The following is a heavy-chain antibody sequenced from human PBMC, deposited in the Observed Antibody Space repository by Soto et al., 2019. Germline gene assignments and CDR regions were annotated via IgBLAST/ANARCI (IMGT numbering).Heavy chain of an antibody. Sequence: EVQLVESGGGLVKPGGSLRLSCAASGFSFSNSGMNWVRQAPGKGLEWVSSISSSSSYISYADSVKGRFTISRDNAKISVYLPMNSLRAEDTAVYYCARSDFTSTSCYVVGFDTGGQGTLVTVSS. J-gene: IGHJ5*02. D-gene: IGHD2-2*01. CDR2: ISSSSSYI. V-gene: IGHV3-21*01. CDR1: GFSFSNSG. CDR3: ARSDFTSTSCYVVGFDT.